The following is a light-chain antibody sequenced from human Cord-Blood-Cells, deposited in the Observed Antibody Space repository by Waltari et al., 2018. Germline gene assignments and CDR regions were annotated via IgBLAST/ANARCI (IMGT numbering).Light chain of an antibody. CDR2: GAS. CDR1: QSVSSSY. Sequence: ERATLSCRASQSVSSSYLAWYQQKPGQAPRLLIYGASSRATGIPDRFSGSGSGTDFTLTISRLEPEDFAVYYCQQYGSAFTFGPGTKVYIK. CDR3: QQYGSAFT. J-gene: IGKJ3*01. V-gene: IGKV3-20*01.